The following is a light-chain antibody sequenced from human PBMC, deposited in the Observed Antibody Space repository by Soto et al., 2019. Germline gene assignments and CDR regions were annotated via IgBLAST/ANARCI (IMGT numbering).Light chain of an antibody. V-gene: IGKV1-13*02. J-gene: IGKJ4*01. CDR2: DAS. Sequence: IQLTQSPSSLSASVGDRVTITCRAGQAIGSALAWYQQRPGKAPKLLLYDASNLEARVPSRFSGSGSGTDFTLTLTSLRPEDFATYYCQQFNGFPLTFGGGTKVQIK. CDR1: QAIGSA. CDR3: QQFNGFPLT.